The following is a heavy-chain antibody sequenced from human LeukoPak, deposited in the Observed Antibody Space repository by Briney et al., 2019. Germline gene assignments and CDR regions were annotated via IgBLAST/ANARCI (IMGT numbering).Heavy chain of an antibody. CDR1: GGSISGYH. V-gene: IGHV4-59*01. CDR3: ARDGGWPRFYY. CDR2: ISDSGTT. D-gene: IGHD5-12*01. Sequence: SETLSLTCTVSGGSISGYHWSWIRQPPGKGLEWIGYISDSGTTNYNPSLKSRVTISVDTSKNQFSLRLSSVTAADTAVYYCARDGGWPRFYYWGQGTLVTVSS. J-gene: IGHJ4*02.